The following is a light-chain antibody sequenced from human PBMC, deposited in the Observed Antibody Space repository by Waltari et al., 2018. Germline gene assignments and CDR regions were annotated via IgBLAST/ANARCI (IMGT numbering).Light chain of an antibody. J-gene: IGKJ4*01. CDR3: QQSYSTHPLT. Sequence: DIQMTQSPSSLSASVGDRVTITCRASQSIRSYLNWYQQKPGKAPKLLIYAASSLQSGVPSRFSGSGSGTDFTLTISSLQPEDFATYYCQQSYSTHPLTFGGGTKVEIK. CDR2: AAS. V-gene: IGKV1-39*01. CDR1: QSIRSY.